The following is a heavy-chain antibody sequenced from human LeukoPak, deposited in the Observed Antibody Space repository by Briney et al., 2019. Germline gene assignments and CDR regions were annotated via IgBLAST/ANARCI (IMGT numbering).Heavy chain of an antibody. CDR3: AVGVGGDDWKYYFDY. CDR1: GGSFSGYY. CDR2: INHSGST. D-gene: IGHD1-1*01. J-gene: IGHJ4*02. V-gene: IGHV4-34*01. Sequence: SETLSLTCAVYGGSFSGYYWSWIRQPPGKGLEWIGEINHSGSTNYNPSLKSRVTISVDTSKNQFSLKLSSVTAADTAVYYCAVGVGGDDWKYYFDYWGQGTLVTVSS.